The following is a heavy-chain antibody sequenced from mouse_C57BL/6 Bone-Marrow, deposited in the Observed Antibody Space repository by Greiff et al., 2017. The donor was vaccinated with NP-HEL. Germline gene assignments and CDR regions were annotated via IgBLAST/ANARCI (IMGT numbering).Heavy chain of an antibody. CDR1: GYTFTDYY. V-gene: IGHV1-26*01. J-gene: IGHJ4*01. D-gene: IGHD2-3*01. Sequence: VQLQQSGPELVKPGASVKISCKASGYTFTDYYMNWVKQSHGTSLEWIGDINPKNGGTSYNQKFKGKATLTGDPSSSPAYMELRSLTSEDAAFYYCARDGYPYAMDYWGQGTSVTVSS. CDR3: ARDGYPYAMDY. CDR2: INPKNGGT.